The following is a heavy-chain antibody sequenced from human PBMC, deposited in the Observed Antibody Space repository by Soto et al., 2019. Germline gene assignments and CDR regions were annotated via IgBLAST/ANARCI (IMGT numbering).Heavy chain of an antibody. CDR2: VNGDGGTT. J-gene: IGHJ4*02. CDR1: GFTFSSYW. V-gene: IGHV3-74*01. CDR3: VRGSAWSNFDC. Sequence: EVQLVESGGGLVQPGGSLRLSCVASGFTFSSYWMHWVRQVPGKGMVWVSRVNGDGGTTAYADSVKGRFTISRDNAKNTLFLQMTSLRAEDTALYYCVRGSAWSNFDCWGQGTLVTVSS. D-gene: IGHD2-8*01.